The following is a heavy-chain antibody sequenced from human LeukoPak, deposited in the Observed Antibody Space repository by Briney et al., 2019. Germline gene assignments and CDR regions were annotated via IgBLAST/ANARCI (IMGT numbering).Heavy chain of an antibody. D-gene: IGHD7-27*01. V-gene: IGHV3-23*01. CDR2: ISGFGGST. Sequence: PGRSLRLSCAASGFTFSSYAMHWVRQAPGKGLEWVSSISGFGGSTYYADSVKGRFTISRDNSKNTLYLQMNSLRAEDTAVYYCAKDGGLWVSAHWGDSWGRGTLVTVSS. J-gene: IGHJ4*02. CDR1: GFTFSSYA. CDR3: AKDGGLWVSAHWGDS.